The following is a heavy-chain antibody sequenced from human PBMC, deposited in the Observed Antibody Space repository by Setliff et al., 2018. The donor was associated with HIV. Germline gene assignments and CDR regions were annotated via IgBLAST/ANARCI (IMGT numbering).Heavy chain of an antibody. CDR1: GGSISSSSYY. V-gene: IGHV4-39*07. CDR2: INHSGST. J-gene: IGHJ6*03. D-gene: IGHD3-3*01. CDR3: ARGTAYYNFWSGYSQDYYYYMDV. Sequence: SETLSLTCTVSGGSISSSSYYWGWIRQPPGKGLEWIGEINHSGSTKYNPSLKSRVTISVDTSKNQFSLKLSSVTAADTAVYYCARGTAYYNFWSGYSQDYYYYMDVWGKGTTVTVSS.